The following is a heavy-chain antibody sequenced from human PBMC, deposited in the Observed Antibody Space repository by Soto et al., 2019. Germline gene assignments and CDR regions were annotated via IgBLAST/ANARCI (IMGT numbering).Heavy chain of an antibody. CDR3: ARDPKLNWNYDSWLDRIAGNGYFDL. V-gene: IGHV3-33*01. D-gene: IGHD1-7*01. Sequence: QVQLVESGGGVVQPGRSLRLSCAASGFAFSSYGMHWVRQAPGKGLEWVAVLWYDGSHKFYAGSVKGRFTISRDNSKNTLYLQMNTLRVEDTAVYYCARDPKLNWNYDSWLDRIAGNGYFDLWGRGTLVTVSS. CDR2: LWYDGSHK. CDR1: GFAFSSYG. J-gene: IGHJ2*01.